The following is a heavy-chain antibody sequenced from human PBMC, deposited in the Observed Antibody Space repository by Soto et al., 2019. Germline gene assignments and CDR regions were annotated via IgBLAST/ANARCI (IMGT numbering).Heavy chain of an antibody. J-gene: IGHJ5*02. D-gene: IGHD6-19*01. CDR3: ARWLGGYDT. V-gene: IGHV3-64*01. CDR2: IISNGDTT. CDR1: GFSVRSYG. Sequence: EVQLVESGGGLVQPGGSLRLSCAASGFSVRSYGMHWVRQAPGKGLEYVSAIISNGDTTYYANSVKGRFTISRDNSKNAVYLQMGSLRPEDMAVYFCARWLGGYDTWGQGTLVTVSS.